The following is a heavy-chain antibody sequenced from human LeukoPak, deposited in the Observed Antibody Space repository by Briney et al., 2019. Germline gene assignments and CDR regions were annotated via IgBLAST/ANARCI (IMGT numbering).Heavy chain of an antibody. Sequence: GGSLRLSCAASGFTFSSYGMHWVRQAPGKGLEWVAVIWYDGSNKYYADSVKGRFTISRDNSKNTLYLQMNSLRAEDTAVYYCARASGSYYSPWFDPWGQGTLVTVSS. V-gene: IGHV3-33*01. CDR2: IWYDGSNK. D-gene: IGHD1-26*01. CDR1: GFTFSSYG. J-gene: IGHJ5*02. CDR3: ARASGSYYSPWFDP.